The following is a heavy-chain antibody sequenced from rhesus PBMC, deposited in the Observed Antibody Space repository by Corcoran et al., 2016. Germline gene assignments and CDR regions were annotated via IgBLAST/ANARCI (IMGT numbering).Heavy chain of an antibody. J-gene: IGHJ2*01. D-gene: IGHD4-29*01. CDR1: VGYVSDDW. CDR3: ARDQTTVAANWYFDI. Sequence: QVQLQASGPGLVKPSETLSLTCDISVGYVSDDWWSCIRPSPETGLEYIGEILSNSGNTNYNPSLKSRVTSSKDAPKNRCSLRLASVTAADTAVYYCARDQTTVAANWYFDIWGPGTPITISS. V-gene: IGHV4-80*01. CDR2: ILSNSGNT.